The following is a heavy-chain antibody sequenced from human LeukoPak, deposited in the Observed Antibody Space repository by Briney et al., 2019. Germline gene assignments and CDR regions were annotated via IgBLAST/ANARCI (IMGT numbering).Heavy chain of an antibody. J-gene: IGHJ4*02. V-gene: IGHV3-21*01. CDR3: ARGGIYSQGFDY. CDR2: ISSSSSYI. D-gene: IGHD6-13*01. Sequence: GGSLRLSCAASGFTFSSYSMNWVRQAPGKGLEWVSSISSSSSYIYYADSVKGRFTISRDNAKNSLYLQMNSLRAEDTAMYYCARGGIYSQGFDYWGQGSLLTVSS. CDR1: GFTFSSYS.